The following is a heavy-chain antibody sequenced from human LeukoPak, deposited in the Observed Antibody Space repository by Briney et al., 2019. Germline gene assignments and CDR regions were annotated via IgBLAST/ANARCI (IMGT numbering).Heavy chain of an antibody. Sequence: SETLSLTCAVYGGSFSGYYWSWIRQPPGKGLEWIGEINHSGSTNYNPSLKSRVTISVDTSKNQFSLKLSSVTAADTAVYYCARGIPRIALYFDYWGQGTLVTVSS. V-gene: IGHV4-34*01. CDR1: GGSFSGYY. CDR3: ARGIPRIALYFDY. J-gene: IGHJ4*02. D-gene: IGHD2-15*01. CDR2: INHSGST.